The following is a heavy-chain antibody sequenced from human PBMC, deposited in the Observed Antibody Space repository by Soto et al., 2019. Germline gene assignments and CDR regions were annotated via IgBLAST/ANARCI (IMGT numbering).Heavy chain of an antibody. CDR3: TRYPDF. Sequence: GGSLRLSCAASGFTFSTSWMDWVRQTPGKGLEWVANINQDGSEKNYVDSVKGRFTISRDNAKNSLFLQMSSLTAEDSGLYYCTRYPDFWGQGTLVTVS. J-gene: IGHJ4*02. CDR2: INQDGSEK. V-gene: IGHV3-7*01. CDR1: GFTFSTSW.